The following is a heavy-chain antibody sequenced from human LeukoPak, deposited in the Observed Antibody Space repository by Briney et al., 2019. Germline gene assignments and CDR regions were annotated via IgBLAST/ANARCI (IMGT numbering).Heavy chain of an antibody. CDR1: GGSISSGDYY. V-gene: IGHV4-30-4*01. D-gene: IGHD5-24*01. CDR3: ARVAAATTNPRFDY. CDR2: IYYSGDT. J-gene: IGHJ4*02. Sequence: SQTLSLTCTVSGGSISSGDYYWSWIRQPPGRGLEWIGYIYYSGDTYYNPSLRSRVTISVDTSKNQFSLKVSSVTAAGTAVYYCARVAAATTNPRFDYWGPGTLVTVSS.